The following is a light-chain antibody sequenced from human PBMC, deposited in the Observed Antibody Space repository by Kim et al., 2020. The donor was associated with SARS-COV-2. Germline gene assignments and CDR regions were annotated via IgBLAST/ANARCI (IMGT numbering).Light chain of an antibody. CDR3: QKYHNAPVT. V-gene: IGKV1-27*01. CDR1: QGISTR. J-gene: IGKJ4*02. Sequence: ASVGERATLTCRASQGISTRLAWYQQKPGRVPKLLIYGASTLSTGVPASFSGSGSGTDFTLTISSLQSEDFASYYCQKYHNAPVTFGGGTKVDIK. CDR2: GAS.